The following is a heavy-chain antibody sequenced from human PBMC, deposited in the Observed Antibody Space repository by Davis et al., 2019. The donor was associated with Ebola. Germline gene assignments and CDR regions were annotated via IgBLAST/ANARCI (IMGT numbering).Heavy chain of an antibody. CDR3: ARAQFPTTSDH. CDR2: VHGGNGNT. D-gene: IGHD1-1*01. V-gene: IGHV1-3*01. CDR1: GFTLTKYA. Sequence: ASVKVSCKASGFTLTKYAIHWVRQAPGQRLEWMGWVHGGNGNTKYSQRFQGRVTITTDTSASTVYLDLTSLRSEDTAVYYCARAQFPTTSDHWGQGTLVTVSS. J-gene: IGHJ4*02.